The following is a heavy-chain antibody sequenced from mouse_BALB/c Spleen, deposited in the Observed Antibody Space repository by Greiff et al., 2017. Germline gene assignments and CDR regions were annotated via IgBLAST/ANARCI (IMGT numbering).Heavy chain of an antibody. V-gene: IGHV5-4*02. CDR3: ARERGSYYGNYEGFAY. J-gene: IGHJ3*01. CDR1: GFTFSDYY. CDR2: ISDGGSYT. Sequence: EVQGVESGGGLVKPGGSLKLSCAASGFTFSDYYMYWVRQTPEKRLEWVATISDGGSYTYYPDSVKGRFTISRDNAKNNLYLQMSSLKSEDTAMYYCARERGSYYGNYEGFAYWGQGTLVTVSA. D-gene: IGHD2-10*01.